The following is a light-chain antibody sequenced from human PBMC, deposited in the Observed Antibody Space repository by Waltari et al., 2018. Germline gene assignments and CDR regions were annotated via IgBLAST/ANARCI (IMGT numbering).Light chain of an antibody. CDR3: SSQTLDGLVL. CDR2: DVT. Sequence: QSALTQPASVSGSPGRSITISCSGLGSAAGASASVSWHQHHPDKAPQVIIYDVTHRPSGVSDRFSASKSANTASLTISRLQPEDEADYYCSSQTLDGLVLFGGGTRLTVL. CDR1: GSAAGASAS. V-gene: IGLV2-14*03. J-gene: IGLJ2*01.